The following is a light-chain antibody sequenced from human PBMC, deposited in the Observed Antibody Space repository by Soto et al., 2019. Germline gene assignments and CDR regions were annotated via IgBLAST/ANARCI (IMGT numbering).Light chain of an antibody. V-gene: IGKV1-39*01. CDR3: QQYNSGT. CDR2: AAT. Sequence: DIQMTQSPSSLSASVGDRVTITCRASQSISSYLNWYQQKPGNAPKLLIYAATSLQSGVPSRFSGSGSGTEFTLTISSLQPDDFATYYCQQYNSGTFGQGTKLDIK. CDR1: QSISSY. J-gene: IGKJ1*01.